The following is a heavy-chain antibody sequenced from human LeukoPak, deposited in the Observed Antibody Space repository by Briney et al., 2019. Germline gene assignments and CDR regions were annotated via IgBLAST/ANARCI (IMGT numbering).Heavy chain of an antibody. V-gene: IGHV3-53*01. Sequence: GGSLRLSCAASGLTVSSNYMSWVRQAPGKGLEWVSVIYSGGSTCYADSVKGRFTISRDNSKNTLYLQMNSLRAEDTAVYYCATLVVVTADYYDSSGYDWGYYFDYWGQGTLVTVSS. CDR3: ATLVVVTADYYDSSGYDWGYYFDY. CDR2: IYSGGST. CDR1: GLTVSSNY. J-gene: IGHJ4*02. D-gene: IGHD3-22*01.